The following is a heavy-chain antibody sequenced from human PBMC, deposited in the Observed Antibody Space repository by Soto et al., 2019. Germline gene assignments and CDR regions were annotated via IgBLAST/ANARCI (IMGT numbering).Heavy chain of an antibody. Sequence: QLQLQESGSGLVKPSQTLSLTCAVSGGSISSGGYSWSWIRQPPGKGLEWIGYIYHSGSTYYNPSLKSRVTISVDRSKNQFSLTLSSVTAADTAVYYCARGRGYDFWSGTPRFDPWGQGTLVTVSS. CDR2: IYHSGST. V-gene: IGHV4-30-2*01. D-gene: IGHD3-3*01. CDR3: ARGRGYDFWSGTPRFDP. J-gene: IGHJ5*02. CDR1: GGSISSGGYS.